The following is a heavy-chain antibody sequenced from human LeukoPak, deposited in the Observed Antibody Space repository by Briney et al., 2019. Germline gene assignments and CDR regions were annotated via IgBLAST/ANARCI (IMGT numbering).Heavy chain of an antibody. CDR1: GYTFTSYG. J-gene: IGHJ6*03. CDR2: ISAYNGNT. V-gene: IGHV1-18*01. Sequence: EASVKVSCKASGYTFTSYGISWVRQAPGQGLEWMGWISAYNGNTNYAQKLQGRVTMTTDTSTSTAYMELRCLRSDDTAVYYCARVPPGYCSSTSYYTRGLRGYYYYMDVWGKGTTVTVSS. D-gene: IGHD2-2*02. CDR3: ARVPPGYCSSTSYYTRGLRGYYYYMDV.